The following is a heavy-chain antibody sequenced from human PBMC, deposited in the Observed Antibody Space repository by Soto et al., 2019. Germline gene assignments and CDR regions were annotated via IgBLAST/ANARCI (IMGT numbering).Heavy chain of an antibody. CDR3: TTAPFYDFWRGYDYYYYMDV. CDR2: IKSKTDGGTT. D-gene: IGHD3-3*01. CDR1: GFTFTNAW. V-gene: IGHV3-15*01. Sequence: GRSLRLPCAASGFTFTNAWLSWVRQAQGKRLEWVGRIKSKTDGGTTDYAAPVNGRFTISRDDSKNTLYPQLNSLKTDNTAVYYCTTAPFYDFWRGYDYYYYMDVWGKGTTLTVSS. J-gene: IGHJ6*03.